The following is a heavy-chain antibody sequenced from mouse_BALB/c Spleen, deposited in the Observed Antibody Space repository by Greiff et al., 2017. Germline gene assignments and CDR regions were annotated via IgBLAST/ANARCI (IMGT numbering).Heavy chain of an antibody. Sequence: EVQLQQSGAELVKPGDSVKLSCTASGFNIKDTYMYWVKQRPEQGLEWIGRIDLANDNTKYDPQFQGKATITADTSSNTAYLQLSSLTSEDTAVYYCAEREHYYSSSPDYTMDYRGQGTSVTVSS. D-gene: IGHD1-1*01. CDR2: IDLANDNT. J-gene: IGHJ4*01. CDR1: GFNIKDTY. CDR3: AEREHYYSSSPDYTMDY. V-gene: IGHV14-3*02.